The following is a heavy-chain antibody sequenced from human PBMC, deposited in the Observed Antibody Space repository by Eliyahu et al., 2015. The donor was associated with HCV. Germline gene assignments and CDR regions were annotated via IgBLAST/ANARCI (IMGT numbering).Heavy chain of an antibody. Sequence: EVQLVESGGGLVQPGGSLRLSCAASGFTFSSYWMHWVRQAPGKGVVWVSRINRDESSTNYADSVKGRFTMSRDNAKNTLYLQMNSLKPEDTAVYYCARDWNSALDSWGQGTLVTVSS. J-gene: IGHJ5*01. CDR2: INRDESST. CDR1: GFTFSSYW. D-gene: IGHD1-7*01. CDR3: ARDWNSALDS. V-gene: IGHV3-74*01.